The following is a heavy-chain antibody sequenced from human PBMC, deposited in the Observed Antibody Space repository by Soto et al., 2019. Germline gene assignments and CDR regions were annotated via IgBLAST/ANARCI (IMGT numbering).Heavy chain of an antibody. V-gene: IGHV3-23*01. Sequence: WVSLRLSCAASGFSFSNYAMSWVRQAPGKGLEWVSAISGSGGSTYYADSVKGRFTISRDNSKNTLYLQMNSLRAEDTAIYYCAKDYGPAAIRWFDPWGQGTLVTVCS. CDR1: GFSFSNYA. J-gene: IGHJ5*02. CDR3: AKDYGPAAIRWFDP. D-gene: IGHD2-2*01. CDR2: ISGSGGST.